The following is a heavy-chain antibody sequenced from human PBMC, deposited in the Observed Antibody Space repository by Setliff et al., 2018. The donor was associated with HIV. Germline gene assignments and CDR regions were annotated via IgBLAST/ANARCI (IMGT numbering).Heavy chain of an antibody. CDR1: GGSSIANTFA. CDR2: VSYSGAT. CDR3: ARGPPVAY. J-gene: IGHJ4*02. Sequence: SETLSLTCSVSGGSSIANTFASTWIRQSPGKGLEYIGDVSYSGATMYTNYNPSLESRVTVSEDTSRHQFSLKLTSVTADDTGIYYCARGPPVAYWGQGLLVTVSS. V-gene: IGHV4-39*07.